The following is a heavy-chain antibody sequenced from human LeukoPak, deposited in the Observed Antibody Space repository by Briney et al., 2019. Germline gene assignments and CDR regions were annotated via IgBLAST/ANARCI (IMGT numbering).Heavy chain of an antibody. CDR1: GGAISGGYY. J-gene: IGHJ3*02. CDR2: IYYSGNP. CDR3: ARGELIAAAAHDGFDI. Sequence: SETLSLTCTVSGGAISGGYYWGWIRQPPGKGLEWIGYIYYSGNPFYNPSLRSRVTLSVDTSKSQFSLRLTSMTAADTAVYYCARGELIAAAAHDGFDIWGQGTMVTVSS. V-gene: IGHV4-31*03. D-gene: IGHD2-15*01.